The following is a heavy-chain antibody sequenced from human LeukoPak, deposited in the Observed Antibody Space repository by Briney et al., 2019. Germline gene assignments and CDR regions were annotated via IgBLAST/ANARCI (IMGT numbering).Heavy chain of an antibody. V-gene: IGHV3-30*18. Sequence: GRSLRLSCAASGFTFSSYGMHWVRQAPGKGLEWVAVISYNGSNKYYADSVKGRFTISRDNSKNTLYLQMNSLRAEDTAAYYCAKDGDDYVDYWGQGTLVTVSS. CDR2: ISYNGSNK. CDR1: GFTFSSYG. J-gene: IGHJ4*02. CDR3: AKDGDDYVDY. D-gene: IGHD7-27*01.